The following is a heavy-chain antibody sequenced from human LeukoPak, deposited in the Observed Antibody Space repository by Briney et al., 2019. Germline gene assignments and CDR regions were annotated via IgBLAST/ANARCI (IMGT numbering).Heavy chain of an antibody. Sequence: KPSETLSLTCAVYGGSFSGYYWSWIRQPPGKGLEWIGEISHSGSTNYNPSLKSRVTISVDTSKNQFSLKLSSVTAADTAVYYCARVRYSYGSDYWGQGTLVTVSS. J-gene: IGHJ4*02. CDR3: ARVRYSYGSDY. V-gene: IGHV4-34*01. D-gene: IGHD5-18*01. CDR1: GGSFSGYY. CDR2: ISHSGST.